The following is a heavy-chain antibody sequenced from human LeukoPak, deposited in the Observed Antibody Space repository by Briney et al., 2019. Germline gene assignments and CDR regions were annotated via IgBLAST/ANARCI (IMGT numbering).Heavy chain of an antibody. J-gene: IGHJ4*02. CDR2: IKSKTDGGTT. V-gene: IGHV3-15*01. CDR1: GFTFSNAW. D-gene: IGHD4-17*01. CDR3: TTDPLTTLPNYDY. Sequence: PGGSLRLSCAASGFTFSNAWMSWVRQAPGKGLEWVGCIKSKTDGGTTDYAAPVKGRFTISRDDSKNTLYLQINSLKTEDTAVYYCTTDPLTTLPNYDYWGQGTLVTVSS.